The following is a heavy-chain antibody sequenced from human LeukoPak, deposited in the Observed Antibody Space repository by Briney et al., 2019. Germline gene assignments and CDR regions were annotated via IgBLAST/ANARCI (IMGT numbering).Heavy chain of an antibody. V-gene: IGHV4-59*01. J-gene: IGHJ4*02. CDR3: ARNHYYDSSGSFDY. Sequence: PSETLSLTCTVSGGSISSYYWNWIRQPPGKGLEWIGYIHYTGSPNCNPSLKSRVTILVDTSNNQFSLNLSSVTAADTAVYYCARNHYYDSSGSFDYWGQGTLVTVSS. D-gene: IGHD3-22*01. CDR2: IHYTGSP. CDR1: GGSISSYY.